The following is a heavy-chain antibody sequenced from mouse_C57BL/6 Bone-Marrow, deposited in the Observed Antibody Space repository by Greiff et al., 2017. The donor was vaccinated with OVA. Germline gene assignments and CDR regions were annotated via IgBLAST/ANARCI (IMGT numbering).Heavy chain of an antibody. D-gene: IGHD1-1*01. Sequence: EVQVVESGGGLVQPGGSLKLSCAASGFTFSDYYMYWVRQTPEKRLEWVAYISNGGGSTYYPDTVQGRFTISRDNGKNTLYLQMSRLKSEDTAMYYCARRGYYGSSLYYYAMDYWGQGTSVTVSS. CDR1: GFTFSDYY. CDR2: ISNGGGST. CDR3: ARRGYYGSSLYYYAMDY. J-gene: IGHJ4*01. V-gene: IGHV5-12*01.